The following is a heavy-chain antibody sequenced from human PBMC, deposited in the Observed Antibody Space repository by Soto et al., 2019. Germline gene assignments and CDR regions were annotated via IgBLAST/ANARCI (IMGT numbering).Heavy chain of an antibody. J-gene: IGHJ2*01. CDR2: ISSSSSYI. CDR1: GFTFSSYS. CDR3: ARGIGYCSSTSFYSYFDL. V-gene: IGHV3-21*01. Sequence: EVQLVESGGGLVKPGGSLRLSCAASGFTFSSYSMNWVRQAPGKGLEWVSSISSSSSYIYYADSVKGRFTISRDNAKNSLYLQMNSLRAEDTAVYYCARGIGYCSSTSFYSYFDLWGRGTLVTVSS. D-gene: IGHD2-2*02.